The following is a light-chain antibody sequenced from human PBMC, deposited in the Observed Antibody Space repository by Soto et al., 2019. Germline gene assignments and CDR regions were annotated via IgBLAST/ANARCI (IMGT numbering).Light chain of an antibody. J-gene: IGLJ3*02. Sequence: QSVLTQPASVSWSPGQSITISCIGTSSDVGGYNSVSWYQQHPGKAPKLMVYEVSNRPSGVSSRFSGSKSGNTASLTISGLQAEDEADYYCSSYTSSSTRVFGGGTKVTVL. CDR2: EVS. CDR1: SSDVGGYNS. V-gene: IGLV2-14*01. CDR3: SSYTSSSTRV.